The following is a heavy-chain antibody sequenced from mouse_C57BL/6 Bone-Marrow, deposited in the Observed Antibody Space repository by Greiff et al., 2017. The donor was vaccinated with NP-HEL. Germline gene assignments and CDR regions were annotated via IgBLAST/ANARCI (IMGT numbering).Heavy chain of an antibody. D-gene: IGHD1-1*01. CDR1: GYTFPSYW. V-gene: IGHV1-59*01. Sequence: QVQLQQPGAELVRPGTSVKLSCKASGYTFPSYWMHWVKQRPGQGLEWIGGIDPSDSYTNYNQKFKGKATLTVDTSSSTAYMQLSSLTSEDSAVYYCARGATTVVALYAMDYWGQGTSVTVSS. J-gene: IGHJ4*01. CDR2: IDPSDSYT. CDR3: ARGATTVVALYAMDY.